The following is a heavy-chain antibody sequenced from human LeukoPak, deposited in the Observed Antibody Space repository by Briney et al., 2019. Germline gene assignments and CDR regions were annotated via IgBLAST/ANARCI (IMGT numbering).Heavy chain of an antibody. CDR2: IYSGGST. CDR1: GFTVSSNY. V-gene: IGHV3-53*01. Sequence: SGRSLRLSCAASGFTVSSNYMSWVRQAPGKGLEWVSVIYSGGSTYYADSVKGRLIISRANSKNALYLQMHSLRAEDTAVYYCARAMDYYFDYWGQGTLVTVSS. D-gene: IGHD5-18*01. CDR3: ARAMDYYFDY. J-gene: IGHJ4*02.